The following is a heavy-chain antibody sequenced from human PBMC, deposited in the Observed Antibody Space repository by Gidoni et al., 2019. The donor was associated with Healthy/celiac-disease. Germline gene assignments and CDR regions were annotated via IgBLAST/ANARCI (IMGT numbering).Heavy chain of an antibody. CDR1: GGTFSSYA. V-gene: IGHV1-69*06. Sequence: QVQLAQSGAEVMKPGSSVKVSCKVSGGTFSSYAISWVRQAPGQGLEWMGGIIPICGTANYAQKFQGRVTITADKSTSTAYMELSSLRSEDTAVYYCAREYYYYYMDVWDKGTTVTVSS. J-gene: IGHJ6*03. CDR2: IIPICGTA. CDR3: AREYYYYYMDV.